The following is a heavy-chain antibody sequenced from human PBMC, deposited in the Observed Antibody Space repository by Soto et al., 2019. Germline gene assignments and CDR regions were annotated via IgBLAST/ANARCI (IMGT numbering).Heavy chain of an antibody. D-gene: IGHD3-10*01. CDR3: AREGGVISVPPSFDP. J-gene: IGHJ5*02. V-gene: IGHV1-3*01. CDR2: INAGNGNT. CDR1: GYTFTSYA. Sequence: ASVKVSCKASGYTFTSYAMHWVRQAPGQRLEWMGWINAGNGNTKYSQKFQGRVTITRDTSASTAYMELSSLRSEDTAVYYCAREGGVISVPPSFDPWGQGTLVTVSS.